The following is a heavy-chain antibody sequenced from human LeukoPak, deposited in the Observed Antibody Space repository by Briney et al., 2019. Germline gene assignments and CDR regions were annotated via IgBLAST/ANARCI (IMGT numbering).Heavy chain of an antibody. CDR2: LACLDASCTE. CDR3: VRDSGGSFDY. D-gene: IGHD3-10*01. Sequence: GGSLRLSCAASGFTFGTFDMSWVRQAPGKGLEWVSTLACLDASCTEYYSDSVKGRFSISRDTSRNTLSLQVNSLRVEDTAMYYCVRDSGGSFDYWGQGTLVTVSS. V-gene: IGHV3-23*01. CDR1: GFTFGTFD. J-gene: IGHJ4*02.